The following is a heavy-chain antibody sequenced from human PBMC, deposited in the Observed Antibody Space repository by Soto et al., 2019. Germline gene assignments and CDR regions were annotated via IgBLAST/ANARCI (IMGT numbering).Heavy chain of an antibody. V-gene: IGHV1-69*13. D-gene: IGHD4-17*01. J-gene: IGHJ6*02. CDR2: IIPIFGTA. CDR3: AREDYGDYGGLDYYYGMDV. Sequence: SVKVSCKAPGGTFSSYAISWVRQAPGQGLEWMGGIIPIFGTANYAQKFQGRVTITADESTSTAYMELSSLRSEDTAVYYCAREDYGDYGGLDYYYGMDVWGQGTTVTVS. CDR1: GGTFSSYA.